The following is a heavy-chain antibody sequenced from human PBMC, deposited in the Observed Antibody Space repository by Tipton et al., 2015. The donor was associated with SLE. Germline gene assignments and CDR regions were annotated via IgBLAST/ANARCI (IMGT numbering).Heavy chain of an antibody. Sequence: SLRLSCVASGFTFSSFEMIWVRQAPGKGLEWVSYITLGGTDIYYAESVRGRFTLSRDDSKNSLFLDMNSLTAEDTGIYYCARDALPGYFDFWGQGTPVTVSS. J-gene: IGHJ4*02. V-gene: IGHV3-48*03. CDR3: ARDALPGYFDF. CDR1: GFTFSSFE. CDR2: ITLGGTDI.